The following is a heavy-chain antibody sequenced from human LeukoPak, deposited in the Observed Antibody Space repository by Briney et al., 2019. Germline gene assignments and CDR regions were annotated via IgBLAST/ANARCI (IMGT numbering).Heavy chain of an antibody. CDR2: INWNGGST. D-gene: IGHD1-26*01. J-gene: IGHJ4*02. CDR3: ARLRGLYSGTYRYQTAFEY. CDR1: GFTFDDYG. Sequence: GGSLRLSCAASGFTFDDYGMSWVRQAPGKGLEWVSGINWNGGSTGYADSVKGRFTISRDNAKNSLYLQMNSLRVEDTSVYYCARLRGLYSGTYRYQTAFEYWGQGSLLTVSS. V-gene: IGHV3-20*04.